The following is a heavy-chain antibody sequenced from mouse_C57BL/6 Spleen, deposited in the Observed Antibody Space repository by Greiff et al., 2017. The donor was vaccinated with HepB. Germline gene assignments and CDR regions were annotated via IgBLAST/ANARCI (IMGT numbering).Heavy chain of an antibody. CDR3: ARGVTTVVGYFDV. D-gene: IGHD1-1*01. J-gene: IGHJ1*03. Sequence: QVQLKQPGAELVKPGASVKLSCKASGYTFTSYWMHWVKQRPGRGLEWIGRIDPNSGGTKYNEKFKSKATLTVDKPSSTAYMQLSSLTSEDSAVYYCARGVTTVVGYFDVWGTGTTVTVSS. V-gene: IGHV1-72*01. CDR2: IDPNSGGT. CDR1: GYTFTSYW.